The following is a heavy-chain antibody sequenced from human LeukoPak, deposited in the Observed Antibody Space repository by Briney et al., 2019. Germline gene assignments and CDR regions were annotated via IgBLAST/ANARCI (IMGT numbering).Heavy chain of an antibody. V-gene: IGHV3-33*01. Sequence: PGGSLSLSCAASGFTFSSYGMHWVRQAPGKGLEWVAVIWYDGSNKYYADSVKGRFTISRDNSKNTLYLQMNSLRAEDTAAYYCARGFSHYYYAMDVWGQGTTVTVSS. CDR2: IWYDGSNK. CDR3: ARGFSHYYYAMDV. J-gene: IGHJ6*02. CDR1: GFTFSSYG. D-gene: IGHD2/OR15-2a*01.